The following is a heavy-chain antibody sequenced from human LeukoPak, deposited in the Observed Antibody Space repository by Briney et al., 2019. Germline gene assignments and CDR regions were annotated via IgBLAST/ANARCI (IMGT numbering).Heavy chain of an antibody. V-gene: IGHV1-18*01. Sequence: ASVKVSCKASGYTFTNYGISWVRQAPGQGLEWMGWISAYNGNTNYAQKLQGRVTMTTDTSPSTAYMELRSLSSDDTAVYYCARGGNYYDSSEVYFDYWGQGTLVTVSS. CDR3: ARGGNYYDSSEVYFDY. J-gene: IGHJ4*02. CDR2: ISAYNGNT. CDR1: GYTFTNYG. D-gene: IGHD3-22*01.